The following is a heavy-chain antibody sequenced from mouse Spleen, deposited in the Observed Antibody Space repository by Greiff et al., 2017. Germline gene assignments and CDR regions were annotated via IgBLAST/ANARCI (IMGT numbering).Heavy chain of an antibody. J-gene: IGHJ4*01. Sequence: QVQLQQPGAELVKPGASVKMSCKASGYTFTNYWIGWAKQRPGHGLEWIGDIYPGGGYTNYNEKFKGKATLTADKSSSTAYMQFSSLTSEDSAIYYCASYYGNYRAMDYWGQGTSVTVSS. V-gene: IGHV1-63*01. CDR3: ASYYGNYRAMDY. CDR2: IYPGGGYT. CDR1: GYTFTNYW. D-gene: IGHD2-1*01.